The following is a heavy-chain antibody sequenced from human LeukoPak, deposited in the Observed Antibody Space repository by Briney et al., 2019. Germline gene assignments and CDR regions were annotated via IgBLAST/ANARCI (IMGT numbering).Heavy chain of an antibody. J-gene: IGHJ5*02. CDR1: GYTFTNYA. CDR2: INPNSGGT. CDR3: ARDFRSSWYSSNWFDP. D-gene: IGHD6-13*01. Sequence: ASVKVSCKASGYTFTNYAMNWVRQAPGQGLEWMGWINPNSGGTNYAQKFQGRVTMTRDTSISTAYMELSRLRSDDTAVYYCARDFRSSWYSSNWFDPWGQGTLVTVSS. V-gene: IGHV1-2*02.